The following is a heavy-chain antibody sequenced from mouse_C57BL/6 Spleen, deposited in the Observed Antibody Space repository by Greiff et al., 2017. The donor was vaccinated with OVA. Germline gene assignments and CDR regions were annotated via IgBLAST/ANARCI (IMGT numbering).Heavy chain of an antibody. J-gene: IGHJ4*01. D-gene: IGHD3-2*02. Sequence: QVQLQQSGAELVKPGASVKLSCKASGYTFTSYWMQWVKQRPGQGLEWIGEIDPSDSYTNYNQKFKGKATLTVDTSSSTAYMQLSSLTSEDSAVYYCARKPSSGYDYAMDYWGQGTSVTVSS. CDR1: GYTFTSYW. CDR2: IDPSDSYT. V-gene: IGHV1-50*01. CDR3: ARKPSSGYDYAMDY.